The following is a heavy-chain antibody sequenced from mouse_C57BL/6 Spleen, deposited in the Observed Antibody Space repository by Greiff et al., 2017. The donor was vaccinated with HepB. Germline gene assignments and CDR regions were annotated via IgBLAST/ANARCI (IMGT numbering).Heavy chain of an antibody. D-gene: IGHD2-4*01. CDR2: IDPATGGT. V-gene: IGHV1-15*01. J-gene: IGHJ2*01. CDR3: TRSDYDERGYFDY. Sequence: QVQLQQSGAELVRPGASVTLSCKASGYTFTDYEMHWVKQTPVHGLEWIGAIDPATGGTAYNQKFKGKAILTADKSSSTAYMELRSLTSEDSAVYYCTRSDYDERGYFDYWGQGTTLTVSS. CDR1: GYTFTDYE.